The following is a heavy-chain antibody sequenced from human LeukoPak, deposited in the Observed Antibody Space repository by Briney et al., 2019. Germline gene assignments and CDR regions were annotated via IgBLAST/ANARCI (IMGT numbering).Heavy chain of an antibody. J-gene: IGHJ5*02. CDR2: IYPDDSDT. D-gene: IGHD5-24*01. CDR1: GYSFMNYW. V-gene: IGHV5-51*01. Sequence: GESLKISCKGSGYSFMNYWIGWVRQMPGKGLEWMGIIYPDDSDTRYSPSFQGQVTISADKSISTAYLQWSSLKASDTAIYYCARHASWDGSLNRFDPWGQGTLVTVSS. CDR3: ARHASWDGSLNRFDP.